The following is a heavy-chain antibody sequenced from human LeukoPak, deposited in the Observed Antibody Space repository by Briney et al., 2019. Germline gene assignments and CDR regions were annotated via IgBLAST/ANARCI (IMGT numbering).Heavy chain of an antibody. CDR1: GGSISSSNYY. CDR3: ARVLNVPTSCIDY. CDR2: IYYSGST. Sequence: SETLSLTCTVSGGSISSSNYYWGWIRQPPGKGLEWIGSIYYSGSTYYNPSLKSRVTISVDTSKSQFSLKLSSVTAADTAVYYCARVLNVPTSCIDYWGQGSLVTVSS. J-gene: IGHJ4*02. D-gene: IGHD2-2*01. V-gene: IGHV4-39*07.